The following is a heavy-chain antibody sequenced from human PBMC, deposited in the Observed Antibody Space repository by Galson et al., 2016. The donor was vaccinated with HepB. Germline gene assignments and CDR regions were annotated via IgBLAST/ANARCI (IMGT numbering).Heavy chain of an antibody. CDR3: AKDHYFDNSSPAY. V-gene: IGHV3-23*01. D-gene: IGHD3-22*01. CDR1: GFTFTSYA. Sequence: SLRLSCAASGFTFTSYAMNWVRQAPGKGLEWVSTISGSGGNTYYADSVKGRFTISRENSKNTLFLQMNSLRAEDTAFYYCAKDHYFDNSSPAYWVQGTLLTVSS. CDR2: ISGSGGNT. J-gene: IGHJ4*02.